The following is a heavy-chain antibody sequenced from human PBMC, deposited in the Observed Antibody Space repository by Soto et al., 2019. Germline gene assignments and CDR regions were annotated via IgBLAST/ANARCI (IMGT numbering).Heavy chain of an antibody. CDR2: MNPNSGNT. D-gene: IGHD2-21*02. CDR1: GYTFSSYD. J-gene: IGHJ5*02. Sequence: QVQLVQSGAEVKKPGASVKVSCKASGYTFSSYDINWVRQATGQGLEWVGWMNPNSGNTGYAQKFQGRVTMTRDSAISTAYMEGSSLGSEDTDVYYCARDDGGDSGWFDPWGQGTLVTVSS. CDR3: ARDDGGDSGWFDP. V-gene: IGHV1-8*01.